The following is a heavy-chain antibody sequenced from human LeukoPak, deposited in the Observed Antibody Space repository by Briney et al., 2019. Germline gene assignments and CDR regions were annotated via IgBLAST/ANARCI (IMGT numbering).Heavy chain of an antibody. J-gene: IGHJ4*02. V-gene: IGHV3-30-3*01. CDR1: GFTFSSYA. Sequence: QSGGSLRLSCAASGFTFSSYAMHWVRQAPGKGLEWVAVISYDGSNKYYADSVKGRFTISRDNSKNTLYLQMNSLRAEDTAVYYCARAPATRAPGGDYWGQGTLVTVSS. CDR3: ARAPATRAPGGDY. CDR2: ISYDGSNK. D-gene: IGHD3-10*01.